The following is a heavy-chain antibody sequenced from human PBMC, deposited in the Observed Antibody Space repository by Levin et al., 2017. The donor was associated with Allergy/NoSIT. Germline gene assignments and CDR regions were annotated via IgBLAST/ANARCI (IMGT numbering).Heavy chain of an antibody. CDR1: GFTVSSNY. V-gene: IGHV3-53*01. Sequence: GESLKISCAASGFTVSSNYMSWVRQAPGKGLEWVSVIYSDGSTRYADSVKGRFTISRDNSKNTLYLQMITLRAEDTAVYYCATHALRIAARAADYWGQGTLVTVSS. D-gene: IGHD6-6*01. CDR3: ATHALRIAARAADY. J-gene: IGHJ4*02. CDR2: IYSDGST.